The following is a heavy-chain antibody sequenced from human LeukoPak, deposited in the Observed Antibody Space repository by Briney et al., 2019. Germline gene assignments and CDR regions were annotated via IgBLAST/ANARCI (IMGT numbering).Heavy chain of an antibody. CDR1: GFTFSDYS. CDR3: ARDRSGTGPAVLYYFDY. V-gene: IGHV3-21*01. CDR2: FTSSSNYI. J-gene: IGHJ4*02. D-gene: IGHD1-26*01. Sequence: PGGSLRLSCAASGFTFSDYSMIWVRQAPGKGLEWVSSFTSSSNYIYYAEPVKGRFAISRDNAKNSLYLQMNSLRAEDTAVYYCARDRSGTGPAVLYYFDYWGQGTLVTVSS.